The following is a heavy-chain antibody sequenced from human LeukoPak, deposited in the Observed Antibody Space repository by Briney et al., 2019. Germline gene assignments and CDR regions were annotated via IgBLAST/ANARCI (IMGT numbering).Heavy chain of an antibody. J-gene: IGHJ4*02. CDR1: GGSISSGSYY. V-gene: IGHV4-61*09. CDR3: ARRDCSGASCYFHY. CDR2: MFHSGDN. Sequence: SQTLSLTCTVSGGSISSGSYYWSWIRQPAGKGLEWIGNMFHSGDNSYNPSLMSRVTTSVDTSKNQLSLRLTSVTAADTAVYYCARRDCSGASCYFHYWGQGTLVTVSS. D-gene: IGHD2-15*01.